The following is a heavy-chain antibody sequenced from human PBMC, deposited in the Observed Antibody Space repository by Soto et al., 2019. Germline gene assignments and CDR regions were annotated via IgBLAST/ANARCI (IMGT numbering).Heavy chain of an antibody. Sequence: SETLSLTCSVSGGSISGSYWSWIRQSPGKGLEWLGCVYYTGSTNYSPSLRSRVSISVDTSKNEFSLRLSSVTAADTAVYFCARSVAVPGAHIDYWGQGTQVTVSS. CDR1: GGSISGSY. D-gene: IGHD6-19*01. V-gene: IGHV4-59*01. CDR3: ARSVAVPGAHIDY. CDR2: VYYTGST. J-gene: IGHJ4*02.